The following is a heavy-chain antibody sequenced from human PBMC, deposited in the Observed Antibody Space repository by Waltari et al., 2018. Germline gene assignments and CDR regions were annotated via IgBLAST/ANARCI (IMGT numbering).Heavy chain of an antibody. V-gene: IGHV1-24*01. J-gene: IGHJ6*02. D-gene: IGHD1-26*01. Sequence: QVQLVQSGAEVKKPGASVKVSCKVSGYTLTELSMHWVRQAPGKGLEWMGGFDPEDGETIYAQKFQGRVNMTEDTSKDTAYMELSSLRTEDTAVYYCATDFGGIVGAYYGMDVWGQGTTVTVSS. CDR3: ATDFGGIVGAYYGMDV. CDR2: FDPEDGET. CDR1: GYTLTELS.